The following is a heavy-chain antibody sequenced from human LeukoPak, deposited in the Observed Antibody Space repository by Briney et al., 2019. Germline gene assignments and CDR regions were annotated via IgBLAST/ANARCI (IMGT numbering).Heavy chain of an antibody. CDR3: ARLGLHCSSTSCRYKPYYYYGMDV. CDR1: GGSIGSSSYY. V-gene: IGHV4-39*01. Sequence: SETLSLTCTVSGGSIGSSSYYWGWIRQPPGKGLEWIGSIYYSGSTYYNPSLKSRVTISVDTSKNQFSLKLSSVTAADTAVYYCARLGLHCSSTSCRYKPYYYYGMDVWGQGTTVTVSS. D-gene: IGHD2-2*01. J-gene: IGHJ6*02. CDR2: IYYSGST.